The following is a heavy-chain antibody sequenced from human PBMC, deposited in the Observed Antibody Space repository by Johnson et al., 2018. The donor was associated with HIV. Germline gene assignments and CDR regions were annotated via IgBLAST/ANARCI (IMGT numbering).Heavy chain of an antibody. CDR1: RFTFSSFA. CDR2: ISSSGSII. D-gene: IGHD6-13*01. Sequence: EVQLVESGGGVVQPGRSLRLSCAASRFTFSSFAMHWVRQAPGKGLEWVSYISSSGSIIYYADSVKGRFTISRDNSKNTLYLQMNSLRAEDTAVYYCARGSSSWLHDAFDIWGQGTMVTVSS. V-gene: IGHV3-48*01. J-gene: IGHJ3*02. CDR3: ARGSSSWLHDAFDI.